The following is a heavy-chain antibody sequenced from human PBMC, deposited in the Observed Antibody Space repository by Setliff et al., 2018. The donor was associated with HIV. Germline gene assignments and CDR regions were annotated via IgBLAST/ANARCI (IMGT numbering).Heavy chain of an antibody. CDR2: MNPNSGNT. Sequence: ASVKVSCKASGYTFTSYDINWVRQATGQGLEWMGWMNPNSGNTGYTQKFQGRVTMTRNTSLSTAYMELSSLRSEDTAVYYCARTVTYYYDSSGYPWYYYGMDVWGQGTTVTVSS. V-gene: IGHV1-8*02. CDR3: ARTVTYYYDSSGYPWYYYGMDV. D-gene: IGHD3-22*01. CDR1: GYTFTSYD. J-gene: IGHJ6*02.